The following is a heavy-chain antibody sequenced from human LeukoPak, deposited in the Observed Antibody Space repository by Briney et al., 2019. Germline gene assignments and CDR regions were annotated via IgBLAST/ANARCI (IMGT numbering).Heavy chain of an antibody. V-gene: IGHV3-33*01. CDR2: IWYDGRNK. Sequence: GGSLRLSCAASGFTFSSYGMHWVRQAPGKGLEWVAVIWYDGRNKYYADSVKGRFTISRDNSKNTVYLQMNSLRAEDTAVYHCARERPRSYSISPDLDYWGQGTLVTVSS. D-gene: IGHD6-13*01. CDR3: ARERPRSYSISPDLDY. J-gene: IGHJ4*02. CDR1: GFTFSSYG.